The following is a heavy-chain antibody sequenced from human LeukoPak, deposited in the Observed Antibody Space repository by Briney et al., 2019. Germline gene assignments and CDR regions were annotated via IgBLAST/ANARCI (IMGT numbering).Heavy chain of an antibody. D-gene: IGHD5-12*01. V-gene: IGHV1-8*01. J-gene: IGHJ5*02. CDR3: AGAPRAGLYSGYDSGWFDP. Sequence: ASVKVSCTASGYTFTSYDINWVRQATGQGLEWMGWMNPNSGNTGYAQKFQGRVTMTRNTPISTAYMELSSLRSEDTAVYYCAGAPRAGLYSGYDSGWFDPWGQGTLVTVSS. CDR2: MNPNSGNT. CDR1: GYTFTSYD.